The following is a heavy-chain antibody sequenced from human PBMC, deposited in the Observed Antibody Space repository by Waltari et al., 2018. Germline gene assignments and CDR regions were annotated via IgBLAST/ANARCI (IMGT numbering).Heavy chain of an antibody. D-gene: IGHD6-13*01. V-gene: IGHV4-59*01. CDR1: GGSISSYS. CDR2: IYYSGST. J-gene: IGHJ4*02. CDR3: ARGYSSSSHIDY. Sequence: QVQLQESGPGLVKPSETLSLPCTVSGGSISSYSWSWIRQPPGKGLEWIGYIYYSGSTNYNPSLKSRVTISVDTSKNQFSLKLSSVTAADTAVYYCARGYSSSSHIDYWGQGTLVTVSS.